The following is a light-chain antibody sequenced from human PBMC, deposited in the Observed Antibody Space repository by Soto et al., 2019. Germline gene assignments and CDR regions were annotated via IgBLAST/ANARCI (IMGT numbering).Light chain of an antibody. CDR2: GAS. J-gene: IGKJ1*01. CDR3: QQYGSAPRT. V-gene: IGKV3-20*01. CDR1: QTVRNNY. Sequence: EIVLTQSPGTLPLSPGERATLSCRASQTVRNNYLAWYQQKPGQAPRLLIYGASGRATGIPDRFSGSGSGTDFTLTISSLEPEDFAVYYCQQYGSAPRTFGQGTKVDIK.